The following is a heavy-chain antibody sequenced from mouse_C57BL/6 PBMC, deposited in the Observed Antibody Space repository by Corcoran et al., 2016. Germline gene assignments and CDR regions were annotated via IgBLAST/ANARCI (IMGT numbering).Heavy chain of an antibody. D-gene: IGHD4-1*01. J-gene: IGHJ2*01. CDR1: GYTFTTYG. CDR2: INTYSGVP. V-gene: IGHV9-3*01. Sequence: QIQLVQSGPELKKPGETVKISCKASGYTFTTYGMSWVKQAPGKGLKWMGWINTYSGVPTYADDFKGRFAYSLETSASTAYLQINNRKNEDTATYFCAITGDYWDQGTTLTVSS. CDR3: AITGDY.